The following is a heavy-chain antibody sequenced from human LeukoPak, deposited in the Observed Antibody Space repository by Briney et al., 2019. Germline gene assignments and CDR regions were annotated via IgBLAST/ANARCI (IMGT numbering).Heavy chain of an antibody. CDR2: ASRAGDRT. J-gene: IGHJ3*01. CDR3: ARGESFAFDV. Sequence: SAASRAGDRTYYEDSVKGRFTMSRDNSRNTMYFEINSLRPEVTSVYYCARGESFAFDVWGQGAMVTVCS. V-gene: IGHV3-23*01.